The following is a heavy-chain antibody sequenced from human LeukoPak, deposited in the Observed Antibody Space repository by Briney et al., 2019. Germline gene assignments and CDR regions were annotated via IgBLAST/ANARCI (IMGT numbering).Heavy chain of an antibody. Sequence: ASVKVSCKASGYTFTGYYIHWVRQAPGQGPEWMGWINPHSGATNYAQKFQGRVTMTRDTSISTAFMEQSSLRSDDTAMYYCSRDLLMYYSGSGESTWGQGTQVTVSS. CDR2: INPHSGAT. CDR1: GYTFTGYY. J-gene: IGHJ5*02. D-gene: IGHD3-10*01. V-gene: IGHV1-2*02. CDR3: SRDLLMYYSGSGEST.